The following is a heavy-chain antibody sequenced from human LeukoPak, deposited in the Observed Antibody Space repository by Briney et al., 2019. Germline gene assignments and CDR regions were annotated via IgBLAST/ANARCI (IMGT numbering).Heavy chain of an antibody. J-gene: IGHJ4*02. CDR2: ISGSGGST. CDR1: GFTFSSYA. Sequence: GGSLRLSCAASGFTFSSYAMSWVRQAPGKGLGWVSAISGSGGSTYYADSVKGRFTISRDNSKNTLYLQMNSLRAEDTAVYYCAKDLLPTTVTLFDYWGQGTLVTVSS. D-gene: IGHD4-17*01. CDR3: AKDLLPTTVTLFDY. V-gene: IGHV3-23*01.